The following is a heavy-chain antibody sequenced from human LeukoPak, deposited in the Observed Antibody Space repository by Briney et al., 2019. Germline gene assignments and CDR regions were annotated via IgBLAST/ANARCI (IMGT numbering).Heavy chain of an antibody. Sequence: GGSLRLSCAASGFTFSSYGMHWVRQAPGKGLEWVAVISYDGSNKYYADSVKGRFTISRDNSKNTLYLQMNSLRAEDTAVYYCAKDPPNTVAEYFQHWGQGTLVTVSS. D-gene: IGHD4-17*01. CDR2: ISYDGSNK. CDR1: GFTFSSYG. V-gene: IGHV3-30*18. J-gene: IGHJ1*01. CDR3: AKDPPNTVAEYFQH.